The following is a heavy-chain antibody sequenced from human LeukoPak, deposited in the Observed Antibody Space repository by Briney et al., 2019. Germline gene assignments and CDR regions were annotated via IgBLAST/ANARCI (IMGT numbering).Heavy chain of an antibody. CDR3: ARIAAAGNFDY. J-gene: IGHJ4*02. D-gene: IGHD6-13*01. CDR2: IDWDDDK. Sequence: SGPALARPTQTLTLTCTFSGFSLSTSGMRVSWIRQPPGKALEWLARIDWDDDKFYSTSLKTRLTISKDTSKNQVVLTMTNMDPVDTATYYCARIAAAGNFDYWGQGTLVTVSS. V-gene: IGHV2-70*04. CDR1: GFSLSTSGMR.